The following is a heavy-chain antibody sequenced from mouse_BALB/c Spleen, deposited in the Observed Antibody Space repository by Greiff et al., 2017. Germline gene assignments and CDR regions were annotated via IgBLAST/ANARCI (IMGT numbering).Heavy chain of an antibody. CDR3: ARGGWLRNCWYFDV. CDR2: ISSGGST. J-gene: IGHJ1*01. D-gene: IGHD2-2*01. V-gene: IGHV5-6-5*01. Sequence: EVQRVESGGGLVQPGGSLKLSCAASGFTFSSYGMSWVRQTPDKRLELVATISSGGSTYYPDSVKGRFTISRDNARNILYLQMSSLRSEDTAMYYCARGGWLRNCWYFDVWGAGTTVTVSS. CDR1: GFTFSSYG.